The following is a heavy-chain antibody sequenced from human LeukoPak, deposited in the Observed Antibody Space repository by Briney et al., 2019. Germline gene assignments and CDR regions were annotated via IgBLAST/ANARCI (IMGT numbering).Heavy chain of an antibody. CDR3: AKGIYSSGWSYFDY. CDR1: GFTFSNYA. CDR2: ISDTSTNT. D-gene: IGHD6-19*01. V-gene: IGHV3-23*01. J-gene: IGHJ4*01. Sequence: GGSLRLSCAASGFTFSNYALSWVRQAPGKGLEWVSTISDTSTNTYYADSVTGRFTISRDNSMNTLYLQMNSLRAEDTAVYYCAKGIYSSGWSYFDYWGHGTLVTVSS.